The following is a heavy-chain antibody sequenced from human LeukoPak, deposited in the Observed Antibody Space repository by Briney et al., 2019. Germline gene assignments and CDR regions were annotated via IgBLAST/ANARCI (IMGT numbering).Heavy chain of an antibody. CDR3: AKVLTTSLYYMDV. Sequence: PGGSLRLSCAASGFTFSSYGMHWVRQAPGKGLEWVAFIRYDGSNKYYADSVKGRFTISRDNSKNTLYLQMNSLRAEDTAVYYCAKVLTTSLYYMDVWGKGTTVTISS. D-gene: IGHD3-9*01. CDR2: IRYDGSNK. V-gene: IGHV3-30*02. J-gene: IGHJ6*03. CDR1: GFTFSSYG.